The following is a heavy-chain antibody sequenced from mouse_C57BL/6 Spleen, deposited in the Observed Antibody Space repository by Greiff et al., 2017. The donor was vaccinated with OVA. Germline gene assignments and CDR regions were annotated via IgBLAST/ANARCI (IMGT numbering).Heavy chain of an antibody. V-gene: IGHV3-6*01. J-gene: IGHJ2*01. Sequence: EVKLMESGPGLVKPSQSLSLTCSVTGYSITSGYYWNWIRQFPGNKLEWMGYISYDGSNNYNPSLKNRISITRDTSKNQFFLKLNSVTTEDTATYYCARGYGLDYWGQGTTLTVSS. D-gene: IGHD1-1*02. CDR3: ARGYGLDY. CDR1: GYSITSGYY. CDR2: ISYDGSN.